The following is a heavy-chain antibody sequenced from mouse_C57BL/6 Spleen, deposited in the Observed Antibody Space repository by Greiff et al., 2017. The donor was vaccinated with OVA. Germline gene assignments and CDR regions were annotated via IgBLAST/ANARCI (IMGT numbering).Heavy chain of an antibody. V-gene: IGHV5-4*03. D-gene: IGHD2-5*01. CDR2: ISDGGSYT. CDR3: ARDSNYWYFDV. J-gene: IGHJ1*03. Sequence: EVMLVESGGGLVKPGGSLKLSCAASGFTFSSYAMSWVRQTPEKRLEWVATISDGGSYTYYPDNVKGRFTISRDNAKNNLYLQMSHLKSEDTAMDYCARDSNYWYFDVWGTGTTVTVSA. CDR1: GFTFSSYA.